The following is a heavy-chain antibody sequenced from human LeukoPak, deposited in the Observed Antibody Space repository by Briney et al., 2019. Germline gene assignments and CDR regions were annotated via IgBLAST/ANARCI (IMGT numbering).Heavy chain of an antibody. CDR3: ARLYYGSGSHDYYYYMDV. D-gene: IGHD3-10*01. Sequence: ASVKVPCKASGYTFTGYYMHWVRQAPGQGLEWMGWINPNSGGTNYAQKFQGRVTMTRDTSISTAYMELSRLRSDDTAVYYCARLYYGSGSHDYYYYMDVWGKGTTVTVSS. CDR2: INPNSGGT. J-gene: IGHJ6*03. CDR1: GYTFTGYY. V-gene: IGHV1-2*02.